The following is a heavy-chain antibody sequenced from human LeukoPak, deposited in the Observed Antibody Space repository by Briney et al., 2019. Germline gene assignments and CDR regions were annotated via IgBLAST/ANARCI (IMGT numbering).Heavy chain of an antibody. CDR2: VYPDDSDT. D-gene: IGHD3-22*01. CDR1: GYSFTTFW. J-gene: IGHJ4*02. V-gene: IGHV5-51*01. CDR3: ARLDSSGYAIDY. Sequence: KSGKSLKISCKGSGYSFTTFWIGWVRQMPGKGLEWMGIVYPDDSDTRFSPSFQGQVTTSADKSISTAYLQWSSLKASDSAMYYCARLDSSGYAIDYWGQGTLVTVSS.